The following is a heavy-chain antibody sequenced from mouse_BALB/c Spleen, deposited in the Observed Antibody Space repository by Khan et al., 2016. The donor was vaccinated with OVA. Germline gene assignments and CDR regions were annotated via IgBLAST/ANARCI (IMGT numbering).Heavy chain of an antibody. D-gene: IGHD1-1*02. CDR2: IYPSDSYT. Sequence: QVQLHQPGTELVRPGASVKLSCKASGYTFTNYWINWVKQRPGQGLEWIGNIYPSDSYTNYNQKFKDKATLTVDKSSSTASMQLSSPTSEDSAVYYWTREGVDGSSLAYWGQGTLVTVSA. J-gene: IGHJ3*01. CDR1: GYTFTNYW. V-gene: IGHV1-69*02. CDR3: TREGVDGSSLAY.